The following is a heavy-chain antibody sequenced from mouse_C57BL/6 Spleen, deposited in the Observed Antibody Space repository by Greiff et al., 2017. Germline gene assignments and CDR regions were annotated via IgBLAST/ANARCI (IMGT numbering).Heavy chain of an antibody. Sequence: QVQLQQSGAELVRPGTSVKVSCKASGYAFTNYLIEWVKQRPGQGLEWIGVINPGSGGTNYNEKFKGKATLTADKSSSTAYMQLSSLTSEDSAVYFCARGWLLVGAMDYWGQGTSVTVSS. D-gene: IGHD2-3*01. CDR2: INPGSGGT. CDR1: GYAFTNYL. V-gene: IGHV1-54*01. CDR3: ARGWLLVGAMDY. J-gene: IGHJ4*01.